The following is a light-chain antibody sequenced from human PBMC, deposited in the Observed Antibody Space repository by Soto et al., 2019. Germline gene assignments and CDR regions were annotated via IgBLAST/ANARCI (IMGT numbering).Light chain of an antibody. Sequence: EIMMTQSPATLSVSPGERATLSCWASPSVSSNLAWYQQRPGQAPRLLIYGASTRAAGIPARFSGSESGTDFTLTNSGLQSEDSAVYYCQQYNDWPPELTFGGGTEVEIK. CDR2: GAS. CDR3: QQYNDWPPELT. CDR1: PSVSSN. V-gene: IGKV3-15*01. J-gene: IGKJ4*01.